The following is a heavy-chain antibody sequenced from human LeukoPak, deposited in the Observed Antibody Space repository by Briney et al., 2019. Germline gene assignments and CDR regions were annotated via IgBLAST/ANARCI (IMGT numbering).Heavy chain of an antibody. V-gene: IGHV4-39*01. Sequence: SETLSLTCTVSGGSISSSSYYWGWIRRPPGKGLEWIGSIYYSGSTYYNPSLKSRVTISVDTSKNQFSLKLSSVTAADTAVYYCARRLGGYCSGGSCYLDYYGMDVWGQGTTVTVSS. CDR1: GGSISSSSYY. CDR2: IYYSGST. J-gene: IGHJ6*02. CDR3: ARRLGGYCSGGSCYLDYYGMDV. D-gene: IGHD2-15*01.